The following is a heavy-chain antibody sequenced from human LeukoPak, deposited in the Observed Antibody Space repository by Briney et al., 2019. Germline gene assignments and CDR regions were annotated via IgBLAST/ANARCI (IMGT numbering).Heavy chain of an antibody. CDR3: AKDPYRASSGLVDY. J-gene: IGHJ4*02. Sequence: GGSLRLSCAASGFTFSSYAMHWVRQAPGKGLEWVAVISYDGSSKYYADSVKGRFTISRDNSKNTLYLQMNSLRAEDTAVYYCAKDPYRASSGLVDYWGQGTLVTVSS. D-gene: IGHD5-12*01. CDR2: ISYDGSSK. V-gene: IGHV3-30-3*02. CDR1: GFTFSSYA.